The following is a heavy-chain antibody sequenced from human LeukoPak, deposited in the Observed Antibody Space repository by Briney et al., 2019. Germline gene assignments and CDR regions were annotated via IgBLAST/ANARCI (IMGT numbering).Heavy chain of an antibody. Sequence: GGSLRLSCVASGFTFSSYAMSWVRQAPGKGLEWVSGISGGGVTTYYADSVKGRFTISRDNSKNTLYLQMNSLRADDTAIYYCARNQQLGGHSYYYYGMDVWGQGTTVTVSS. CDR1: GFTFSSYA. D-gene: IGHD3-16*01. J-gene: IGHJ6*02. V-gene: IGHV3-23*01. CDR3: ARNQQLGGHSYYYYGMDV. CDR2: ISGGGVTT.